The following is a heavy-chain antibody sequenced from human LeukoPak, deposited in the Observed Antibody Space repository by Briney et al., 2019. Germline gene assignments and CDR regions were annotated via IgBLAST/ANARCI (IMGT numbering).Heavy chain of an antibody. CDR3: AKFLGVITANYFSSNRAL. J-gene: IGHJ6*03. Sequence: GESLKISCKGSGYSFTTYWIGWVRQMPGKGLEWMGIIYPGDSDTRYSPSFQGQVTISADKSISTAYLHLSSLKASDTAIYYCAKFLGVITANYFSSNRALGDKGTTFTVS. V-gene: IGHV5-51*01. CDR1: GYSFTTYW. CDR2: IYPGDSDT. D-gene: IGHD2/OR15-2a*01.